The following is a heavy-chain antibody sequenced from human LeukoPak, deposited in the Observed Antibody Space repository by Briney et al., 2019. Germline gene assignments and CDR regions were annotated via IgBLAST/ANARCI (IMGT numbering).Heavy chain of an antibody. CDR3: TRGHWGLQS. V-gene: IGHV4-59*02. CDR2: IHHSGNS. D-gene: IGHD7-27*01. CDR1: GASATDYY. Sequence: PSETLSLTCTVSGASATDYYWSWIRQSPGKGLEWISYIHHSGNSDYNPSLRSRVTTSLDTSKNQFSLNLISVTAADTAVYYCTRGHWGLQSWSQGTLVTVSS. J-gene: IGHJ5*02.